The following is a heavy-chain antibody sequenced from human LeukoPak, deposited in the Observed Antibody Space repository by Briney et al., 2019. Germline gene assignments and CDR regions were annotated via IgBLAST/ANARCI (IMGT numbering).Heavy chain of an antibody. CDR3: ARELRYCSGGSCYDYYYYYYMDV. Sequence: KTSETLSLTCTLSGGSISSGSYYWSWIRQPAGKGLEWIGRIYTSGSTNYNPSLKSRVTISVDTSKNQFSLKLSSVTAADTAVYYCARELRYCSGGSCYDYYYYYYMDVWGKGTTVTVSS. D-gene: IGHD2-15*01. CDR1: GGSISSGSYY. V-gene: IGHV4-61*02. J-gene: IGHJ6*03. CDR2: IYTSGST.